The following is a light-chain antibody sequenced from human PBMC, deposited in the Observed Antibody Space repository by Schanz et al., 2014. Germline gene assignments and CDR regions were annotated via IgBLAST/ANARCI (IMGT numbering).Light chain of an antibody. Sequence: EIVMTQSPATLSVSPGERVTLSCRASQTVSSSLGWYQQKPGQAPRLLIYGASSRATGIPARFSGSGSGTDFTLTISSLQPEDFATYSCQQSYSTPPTFGQGTKVEIK. CDR1: QTVSSS. V-gene: IGKV3-15*01. CDR2: GAS. CDR3: QQSYSTPPT. J-gene: IGKJ1*01.